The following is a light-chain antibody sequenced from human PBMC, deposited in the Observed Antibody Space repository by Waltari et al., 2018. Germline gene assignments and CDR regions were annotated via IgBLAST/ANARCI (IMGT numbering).Light chain of an antibody. Sequence: QSALTQPASVSGSPGQSVPIFCTGTSNDVCGYNSVSWYQEHPGQAPRVIIYDVSDRPSGVSDRFSGSKSGNTASLTISGLQAEDEADYYCSSQSSNNVVLFGGGTKLTVL. J-gene: IGLJ2*01. CDR2: DVS. V-gene: IGLV2-14*01. CDR1: SNDVCGYNS. CDR3: SSQSSNNVVL.